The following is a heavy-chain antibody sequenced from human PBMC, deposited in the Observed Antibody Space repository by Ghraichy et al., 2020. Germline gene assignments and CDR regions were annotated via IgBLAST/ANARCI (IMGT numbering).Heavy chain of an antibody. J-gene: IGHJ4*02. CDR3: ARSTPSNGSGKFDY. V-gene: IGHV4-59*01. CDR2: IYYSGST. D-gene: IGHD2-15*01. CDR1: GGSISSYY. Sequence: SETLSLTCTVSGGSISSYYWSWIRQPPGKGLEWIGYIYYSGSTNYTPSLKSRVTISVDTSKNPFSLKLSSVTAADTAVYYCARSTPSNGSGKFDYWGQGTLVTVSS.